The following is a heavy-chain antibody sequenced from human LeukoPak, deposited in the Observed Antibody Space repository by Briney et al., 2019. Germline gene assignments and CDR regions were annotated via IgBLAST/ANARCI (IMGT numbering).Heavy chain of an antibody. J-gene: IGHJ3*02. D-gene: IGHD3-10*01. V-gene: IGHV1-8*02. CDR2: MNPISGNT. Sequence: ASVKVSCKASGYTFTSYGISWVRQAPGQGLEWMGWMNPISGNTGYTQNFQGRVTMTRDTSISTAYMELNSLKSEDTAVYYCTRAPSGSMDRGVDAFDIWGQGTVVTVSS. CDR1: GYTFTSYG. CDR3: TRAPSGSMDRGVDAFDI.